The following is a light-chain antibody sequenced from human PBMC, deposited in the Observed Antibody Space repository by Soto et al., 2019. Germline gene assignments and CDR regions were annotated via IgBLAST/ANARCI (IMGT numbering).Light chain of an antibody. CDR3: NSYTSSSTLNYV. V-gene: IGLV2-14*01. CDR2: DVS. Sequence: QSALTQPASVSGSPGQSITISCTGTSSDVGGYTYVSWYQQHPGKAPKLMIYDVSNRPSGVSNRFSGSKSGNTASLTISGLQAEDEADYYCNSYTSSSTLNYVFGTGTKVTVL. CDR1: SSDVGGYTY. J-gene: IGLJ1*01.